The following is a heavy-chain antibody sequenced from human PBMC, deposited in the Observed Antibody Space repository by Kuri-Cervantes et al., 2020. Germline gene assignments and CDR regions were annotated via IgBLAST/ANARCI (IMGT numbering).Heavy chain of an antibody. V-gene: IGHV3-30-3*01. CDR2: ISYDGSNE. CDR3: ARDSAWVQVWFTYMDV. J-gene: IGHJ6*03. CDR1: GFTFRSYA. Sequence: GGSLRLSCAASGFTFRSYAMSWVRQAPGKGLEWVAAISYDGSNEYYADSVKGRFTISSDNSKKTLYLQMNSLSAEDTAVYYCARDSAWVQVWFTYMDVWGKGTTVTVSS. D-gene: IGHD5-18*01.